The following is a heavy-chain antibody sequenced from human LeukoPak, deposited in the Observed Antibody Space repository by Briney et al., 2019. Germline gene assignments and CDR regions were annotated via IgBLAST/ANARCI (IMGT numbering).Heavy chain of an antibody. Sequence: GGSLRLSCAASGFTFSSYSMNWVRQAPGKGLEWVSSISSSSSYIYYADSVKGRFTISRDNAKNSLYLQMNSLRAEDTAVYYCVREPLGYYYYGMDVWGKGTTVTVSS. CDR3: VREPLGYYYYGMDV. CDR2: ISSSSSYI. V-gene: IGHV3-21*01. CDR1: GFTFSSYS. J-gene: IGHJ6*04.